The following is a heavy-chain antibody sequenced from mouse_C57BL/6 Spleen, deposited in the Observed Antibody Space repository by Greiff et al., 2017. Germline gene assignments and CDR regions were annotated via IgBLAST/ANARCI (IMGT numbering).Heavy chain of an antibody. V-gene: IGHV7-3*01. J-gene: IGHJ2*01. CDR3: ARSTDFDY. CDR1: GFTFTGYS. Sequence: EVMLVESGGGLVQPGGSLSLSCAASGFTFTGYSLSWVRQPPGKALEWLGFIRNKANGYTTEYSASVQGRFTISRDNSQSILYLQMNALRAEDSATYYCARSTDFDYWGQGTTLTVSS. CDR2: IRNKANGYTT. D-gene: IGHD3-1*01.